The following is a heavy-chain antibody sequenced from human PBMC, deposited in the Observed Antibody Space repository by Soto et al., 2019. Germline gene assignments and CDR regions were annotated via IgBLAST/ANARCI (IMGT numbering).Heavy chain of an antibody. CDR2: ISYDGSNK. Sequence: QVQLVESGGGVVQPGRSLRLSCAASGFTFSSYGMHWVRQAPGKGREWVAVISYDGSNKYYADSVKGRFTISRDNSKNTLYLQMNSLRAEDTAVYYCAKAQAILIPSLDYWGQGTLVTVSS. V-gene: IGHV3-30*18. CDR1: GFTFSSYG. D-gene: IGHD3-3*01. J-gene: IGHJ4*02. CDR3: AKAQAILIPSLDY.